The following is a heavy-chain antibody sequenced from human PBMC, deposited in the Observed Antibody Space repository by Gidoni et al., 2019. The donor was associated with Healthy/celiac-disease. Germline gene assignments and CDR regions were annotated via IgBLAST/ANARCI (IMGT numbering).Heavy chain of an antibody. J-gene: IGHJ6*02. CDR1: GFTVRRNY. CDR3: TRNTAMDVYYYYYGMDV. D-gene: IGHD5-18*01. CDR2: IYSGGST. Sequence: EVQLVESGGVLVQPGGSLRRSCAASGFTVRRNYMSWVRQAPGKGLEWVSVIYSGGSTYYADSVKGRFTISRDNSKNTLYLQMNSLRAEDTAVYYCTRNTAMDVYYYYYGMDVWGQGTTVTVSS. V-gene: IGHV3-66*01.